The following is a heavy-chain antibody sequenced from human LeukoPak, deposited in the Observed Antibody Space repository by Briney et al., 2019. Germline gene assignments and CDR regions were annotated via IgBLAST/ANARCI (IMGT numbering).Heavy chain of an antibody. D-gene: IGHD2-15*01. V-gene: IGHV3-7*01. CDR3: AREGCSGGSCYHNWFDP. CDR1: GFTFSSYW. CDR2: INQDGSEK. Sequence: PGGSLRLSCAASGFTFSSYWMSWVRQAPGKGLAWVANINQDGSEKYYVDSVKGRFTISRDNAKNSLYLQMNSLRAEDTAVYYCAREGCSGGSCYHNWFDPWGQGTLVTVSS. J-gene: IGHJ5*02.